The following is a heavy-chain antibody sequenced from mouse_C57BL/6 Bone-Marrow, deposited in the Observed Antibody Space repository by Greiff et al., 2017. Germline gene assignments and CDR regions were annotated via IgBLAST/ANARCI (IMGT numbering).Heavy chain of an antibody. CDR3: ASAHY. J-gene: IGHJ2*01. CDR2: ISDGGSYT. CDR1: GFTFSSYA. Sequence: DVKLVDSGGGLVKPGGSLKLSCAASGFTFSSYAMSWVRQTPEKRLEWVATISDGGSYTYYPDNVKGRFTISRDNAKNNLYLQMSHLKSEDTAMYYCASAHYWGQGTTLTVSS. V-gene: IGHV5-4*03.